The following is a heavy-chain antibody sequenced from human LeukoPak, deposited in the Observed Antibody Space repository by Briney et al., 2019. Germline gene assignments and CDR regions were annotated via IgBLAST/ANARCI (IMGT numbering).Heavy chain of an antibody. CDR3: ARDLLYYYDSSGYFSLDY. Sequence: ASVKVSSKASGYTFTGYYMHWVRQAPGQGLEWIGRINPNSGGTNYAQKFQGRVTMTRDTSISTAYMELSRLRSDDTAVYYCARDLLYYYDSSGYFSLDYWGQGTLVTVSS. CDR2: INPNSGGT. CDR1: GYTFTGYY. V-gene: IGHV1-2*06. D-gene: IGHD3-22*01. J-gene: IGHJ4*02.